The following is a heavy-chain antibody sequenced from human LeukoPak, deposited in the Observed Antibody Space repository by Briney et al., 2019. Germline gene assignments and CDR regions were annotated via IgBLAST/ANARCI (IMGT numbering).Heavy chain of an antibody. V-gene: IGHV3-11*01. CDR2: ISGSARTI. Sequence: GSLRLSCAASGFTFIDYYMNWIRQSPGKGLEWISYISGSARTIYYADSVKGRFTISRDNAKNSLYLQMNSLRAEDTAVYYCARDEANYGGNSNYWGQGTLVTVSS. D-gene: IGHD4-23*01. J-gene: IGHJ4*02. CDR3: ARDEANYGGNSNY. CDR1: GFTFIDYY.